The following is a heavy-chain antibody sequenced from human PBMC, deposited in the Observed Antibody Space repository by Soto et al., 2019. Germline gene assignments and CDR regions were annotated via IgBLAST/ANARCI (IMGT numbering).Heavy chain of an antibody. J-gene: IGHJ1*01. D-gene: IGHD1-26*01. CDR3: ARSAKQSGSYPTKH. CDR1: GFTFGSYG. V-gene: IGHV3-33*01. Sequence: QVQLVESGGGVVQPGRSLRLSCAASGFTFGSYGMHWVRQAPGKGLEWVAVIWYDGSNKYYADSVKGRFTISRDNSKNTLYLQMNSLRAEDTAVYYCARSAKQSGSYPTKHWGQGTLVTVSS. CDR2: IWYDGSNK.